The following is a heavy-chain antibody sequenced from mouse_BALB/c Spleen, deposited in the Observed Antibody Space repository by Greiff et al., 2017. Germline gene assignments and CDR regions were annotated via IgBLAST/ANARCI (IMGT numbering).Heavy chain of an antibody. J-gene: IGHJ4*01. V-gene: IGHV1S137*01. Sequence: QVQLKESGAELVRPGVSVKISCKGSGYTFTDYAMHWVKQSHAKSLEWIGVISTYYGDASYNQKFKGKATMTVDKSSSTAYMELARLTSEDSAIYYCARGSPWLDYWGQGTSVTVSS. CDR3: ARGSPWLDY. CDR1: GYTFTDYA. CDR2: ISTYYGDA.